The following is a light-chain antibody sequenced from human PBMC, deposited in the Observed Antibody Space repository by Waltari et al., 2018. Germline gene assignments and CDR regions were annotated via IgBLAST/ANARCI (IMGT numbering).Light chain of an antibody. Sequence: DIVVTQSPLSLPVTPGEPASISCKSSQSLMYSNGYNYLDWYLQKLGQSPQLLIYLGSNRASGVPDRFSGSGSGTDFTLKISRVEAEDVGVYYCMQGVQLPHTFGPGTKVEIK. CDR3: MQGVQLPHT. V-gene: IGKV2-28*01. J-gene: IGKJ3*01. CDR1: QSLMYSNGYNY. CDR2: LGS.